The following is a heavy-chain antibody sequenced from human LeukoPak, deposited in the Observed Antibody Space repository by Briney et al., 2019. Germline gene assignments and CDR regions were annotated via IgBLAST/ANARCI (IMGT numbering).Heavy chain of an antibody. CDR1: GGSISSYY. J-gene: IGHJ4*02. CDR2: IYMSGST. D-gene: IGHD3-22*01. Sequence: SETLSLTCTVSGGSISSYYCSWIRQPAGKGLEWIGRIYMSGSTNYNPSLKSRVTLSVDTSKNQFSLRLSSVTAADTAVYYCARLQFGSGDYHEVDYWGQGTLVTVSS. V-gene: IGHV4-4*07. CDR3: ARLQFGSGDYHEVDY.